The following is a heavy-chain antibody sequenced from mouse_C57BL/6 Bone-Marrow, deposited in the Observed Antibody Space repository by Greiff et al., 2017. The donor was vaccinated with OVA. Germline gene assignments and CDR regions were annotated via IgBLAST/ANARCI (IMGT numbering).Heavy chain of an antibody. Sequence: SGPVLVKPGASVKMSCKASGYTFTDYYMNWVKQSHGKSLEWIGVINPYNGGTSYNQKFKGKATLTVDKSSSTAYMELNSLTSEDSAVYYCARTGDYDVDYWGQGTTLTVSS. CDR3: ARTGDYDVDY. V-gene: IGHV1-19*01. CDR2: INPYNGGT. J-gene: IGHJ2*01. D-gene: IGHD2-4*01. CDR1: GYTFTDYY.